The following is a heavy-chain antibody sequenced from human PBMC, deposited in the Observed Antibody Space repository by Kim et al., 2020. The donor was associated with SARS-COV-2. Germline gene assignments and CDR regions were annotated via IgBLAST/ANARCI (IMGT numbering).Heavy chain of an antibody. CDR3: ARGPEERDYDFWSGLTDF. V-gene: IGHV4-34*01. D-gene: IGHD3-3*01. CDR1: GGSFSGYY. CDR2: INHSGST. Sequence: SETLSLTCAVYGGSFSGYYWSWIRQPPGKGLEWIGEINHSGSTNYNPSLKSRVTISVDTSKNQFSLKLSSVTAADTAVYYCARGPEERDYDFWSGLTDF. J-gene: IGHJ4*01.